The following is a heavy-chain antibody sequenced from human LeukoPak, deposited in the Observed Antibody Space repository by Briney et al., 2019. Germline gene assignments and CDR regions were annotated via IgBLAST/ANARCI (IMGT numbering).Heavy chain of an antibody. D-gene: IGHD2-2*01. CDR3: ARAIQLPNEYFQH. J-gene: IGHJ1*01. V-gene: IGHV1-46*01. CDR1: GYTFTSYY. Sequence: GASVKVSCKASGYTFTSYYMHWVRQAPGQGLEWMGIINPSGGSTSYAQKFQGRVTITADESTSTAYMELSSLRSEDTAVYYCARAIQLPNEYFQHWGQGTLVTVSS. CDR2: INPSGGST.